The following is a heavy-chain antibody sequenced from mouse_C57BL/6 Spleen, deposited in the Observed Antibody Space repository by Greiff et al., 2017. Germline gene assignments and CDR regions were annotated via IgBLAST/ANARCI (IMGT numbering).Heavy chain of an antibody. CDR3: ARDKGTGYWYFDF. V-gene: IGHV5-4*01. CDR2: ISDGGSYT. CDR1: GFTFSSYA. D-gene: IGHD2-14*01. J-gene: IGHJ1*03. Sequence: EVKLVESGGGLVKPGGSLKLSCAASGFTFSSYAMSWVRQTPEKRLEWVATISDGGSYTYYPDNVKGRFTISRDNAKNNLYLQMSHLKSEDTAMYYCARDKGTGYWYFDFWGTGTTVTVSS.